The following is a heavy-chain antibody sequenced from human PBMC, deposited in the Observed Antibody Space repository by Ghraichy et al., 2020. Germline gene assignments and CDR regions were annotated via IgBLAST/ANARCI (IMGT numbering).Heavy chain of an antibody. CDR1: GGSISNSNYY. V-gene: IGHV4-39*01. CDR2: IYYSGST. J-gene: IGHJ4*02. Sequence: SETLSLTCIVSGGSISNSNYYWGWIRQPPGKGLEWIATIYYSGSTYYNPSLRSRVTISEDTSKNQFSLKLSSVTAADTAVYYCARLRNIAARPRDFDSWGQGTLVTVSS. CDR3: ARLRNIAARPRDFDS. D-gene: IGHD6-6*01.